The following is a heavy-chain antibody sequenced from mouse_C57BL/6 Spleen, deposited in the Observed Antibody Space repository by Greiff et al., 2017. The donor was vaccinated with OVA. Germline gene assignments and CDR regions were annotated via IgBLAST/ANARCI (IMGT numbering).Heavy chain of an antibody. D-gene: IGHD2-5*01. Sequence: QVQLQQSGAELARPGASVKLSCKASGYTFTSYGISWVKQRTGQGLEWIGEIYPRSGNTYYNEKFKGKATLTADKSSSTAYMELRSLTSEDSAVYFCAYYSNYDFAYWGQGTLVTVSA. CDR3: AYYSNYDFAY. J-gene: IGHJ3*01. V-gene: IGHV1-81*01. CDR2: IYPRSGNT. CDR1: GYTFTSYG.